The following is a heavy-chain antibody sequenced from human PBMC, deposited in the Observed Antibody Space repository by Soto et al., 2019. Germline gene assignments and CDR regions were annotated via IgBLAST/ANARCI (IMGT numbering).Heavy chain of an antibody. CDR1: GGSFSGYY. J-gene: IGHJ4*02. CDR2: INHSGST. V-gene: IGHV4-34*01. D-gene: IGHD4-17*01. Sequence: SETLSLTCAVYGGSFSGYYWSWIRQPPGKGLEWIGEINHSGSTNYNLSLKSRVTISVGTSKNQFSLKLSSVTAADTAVYYCASAQYGDYVDYFDYWGQGTLVTVSS. CDR3: ASAQYGDYVDYFDY.